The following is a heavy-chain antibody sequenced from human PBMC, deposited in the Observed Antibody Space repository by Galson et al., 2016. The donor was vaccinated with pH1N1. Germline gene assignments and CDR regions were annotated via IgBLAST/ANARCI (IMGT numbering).Heavy chain of an antibody. J-gene: IGHJ5*02. CDR2: IIPIFGTT. V-gene: IGHV1-69*05. CDR3: ARERGGATVHRWFDP. D-gene: IGHD4-11*01. Sequence: SVKVSCKASGGTFRKDAVSWVRQAPGQGLEWMGGIIPIFGTTNYAHKFRGRVTMTTDESTTTVYMELRSLRFEDTAVYYCARERGGATVHRWFDPWGQGVLVTVSS. CDR1: GGTFRKDA.